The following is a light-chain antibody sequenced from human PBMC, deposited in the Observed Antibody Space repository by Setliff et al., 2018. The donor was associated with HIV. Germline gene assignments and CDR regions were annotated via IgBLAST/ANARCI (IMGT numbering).Light chain of an antibody. Sequence: QSVLTQPASVSGSPGQSITISCTGTSSDIGSYNLVSWYQQHPDQAPKLILYEVNKGPSGISYRFSGSKSGNTASLTISELQAEDEADYYCCSYTGGSSLFVFGTGTKVTVL. CDR3: CSYTGGSSLFV. V-gene: IGLV2-23*02. CDR2: EVN. CDR1: SSDIGSYNL. J-gene: IGLJ1*01.